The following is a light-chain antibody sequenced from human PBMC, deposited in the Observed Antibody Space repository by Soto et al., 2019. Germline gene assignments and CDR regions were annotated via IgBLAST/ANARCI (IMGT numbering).Light chain of an antibody. Sequence: QSVLTQPASVSGSPGQSITISCTGSSNDVGLYNYVSWYQQHPGKAPKLVISDVTNRPSGVSDRFSGSKSGNTAFLTISGLQAEDEADYYCSSYTITATLLGRGTKLTVL. CDR3: SSYTITATL. CDR2: DVT. CDR1: SNDVGLYNY. J-gene: IGLJ2*01. V-gene: IGLV2-14*03.